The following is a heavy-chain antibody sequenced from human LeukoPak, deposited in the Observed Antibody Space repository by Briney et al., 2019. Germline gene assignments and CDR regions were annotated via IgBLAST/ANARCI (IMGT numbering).Heavy chain of an antibody. D-gene: IGHD6-19*01. V-gene: IGHV3-23*01. J-gene: IGHJ5*02. CDR2: ISGSGDNT. CDR1: GFTFTTY. CDR3: AKDLPASGWFS. Sequence: GSLRLSCAASGFTFTTYMTWVRQAPGKGLEWVSAISGSGDNTYYADSVRGRFIISRDNSKNTLYLQMNSLRAEDTAIYYCAKDLPASGWFSWGQGTLVTVSS.